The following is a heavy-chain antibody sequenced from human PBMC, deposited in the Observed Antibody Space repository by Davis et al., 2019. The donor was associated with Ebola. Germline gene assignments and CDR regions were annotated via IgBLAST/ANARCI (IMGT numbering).Heavy chain of an antibody. CDR1: GGSFSGYY. CDR2: INHSGST. Sequence: MPSETLSLTCAVYGGSFSGYYWSWIRQPPGKGLEWIGEINHSGSTNYNPSLKSRITISVDTSKNQFSLELTSVTAADTAVYYCARDTGWSPERGYFYDGMDVWGHGTTVIVSS. D-gene: IGHD3-10*01. CDR3: ARDTGWSPERGYFYDGMDV. V-gene: IGHV4-34*01. J-gene: IGHJ6*02.